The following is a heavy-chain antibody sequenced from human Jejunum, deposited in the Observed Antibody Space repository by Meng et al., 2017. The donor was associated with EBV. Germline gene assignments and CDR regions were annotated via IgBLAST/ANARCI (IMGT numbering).Heavy chain of an antibody. CDR3: AKLTRA. CDR2: ITDSGGST. V-gene: IGHV3-23*04. J-gene: IGHJ5*02. Sequence: EVQLVESGGGLVQPGGSLRLSCAASGFTFNSLTMSWVRQAPGKGLEGVSAITDSGGSTYYTDSVKGRFTISRDNSKNPLYLQMNSLRAEDTAVYYCAKLTRAWGQGTLVTVSS. CDR1: GFTFNSLT.